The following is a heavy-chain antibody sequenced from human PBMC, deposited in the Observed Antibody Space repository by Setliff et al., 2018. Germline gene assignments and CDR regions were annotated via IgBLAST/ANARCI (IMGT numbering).Heavy chain of an antibody. CDR3: ARSLVGATYSVYFDY. V-gene: IGHV5-51*01. CDR2: IFPDDSTT. CDR1: GNSFTNSW. D-gene: IGHD1-26*01. J-gene: IGHJ4*01. Sequence: GESLKISCKGSGNSFTNSWIGWVRQMPGKGPEWMGIIFPDDSTTRYSPSFQGQVTISADKSIATAYLQWNSLKASDTAIYYCARSLVGATYSVYFDYWGQGALVTVSS.